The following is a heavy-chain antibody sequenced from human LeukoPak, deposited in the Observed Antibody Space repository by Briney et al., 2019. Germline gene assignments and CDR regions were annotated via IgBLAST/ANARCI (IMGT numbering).Heavy chain of an antibody. CDR2: IRYDGSNE. D-gene: IGHD5-12*01. J-gene: IGHJ4*02. V-gene: IGHV3-30*02. CDR3: AKVIVATTIDY. CDR1: GFTFSSYG. Sequence: PGGSLRLSCAASGFTFSSYGMHWVRQAPGKGLEWVAFIRYDGSNEDYIDSVKGRFAISRDNSKNTLYLQMNSLRAEDTATYYCAKVIVATTIDYWGQGTLVTVSS.